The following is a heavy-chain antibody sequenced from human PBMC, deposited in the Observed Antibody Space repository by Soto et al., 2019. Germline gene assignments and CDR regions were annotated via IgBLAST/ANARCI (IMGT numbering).Heavy chain of an antibody. CDR2: INAGNGNT. CDR3: ARGRGYSSSAGRIDD. J-gene: IGHJ4*02. Sequence: ASVKVSCKASGYTFTSYAMHWVRQAPGQRLEWMGWINAGNGNTKYSQKFQGRVTITRDTSASTAYMELSSLRSEDTAVYYCARGRGYSSSAGRIDDWGQGTLVTVSS. D-gene: IGHD6-6*01. CDR1: GYTFTSYA. V-gene: IGHV1-3*01.